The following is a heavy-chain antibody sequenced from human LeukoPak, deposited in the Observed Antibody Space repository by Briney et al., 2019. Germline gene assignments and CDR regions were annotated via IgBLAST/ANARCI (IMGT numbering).Heavy chain of an antibody. Sequence: ETLSLTCTVSGDSISNFYWSWIRQPAGKGLEWIGRIYTSGSTNYNPSLKSRVTMSVDTSKNQFSLKLSSVTAADTAVYYCARDVVAAPGTWDYWGQGTLVTVSS. CDR2: IYTSGST. D-gene: IGHD6-13*01. CDR3: ARDVVAAPGTWDY. V-gene: IGHV4-4*07. CDR1: GDSISNFY. J-gene: IGHJ4*02.